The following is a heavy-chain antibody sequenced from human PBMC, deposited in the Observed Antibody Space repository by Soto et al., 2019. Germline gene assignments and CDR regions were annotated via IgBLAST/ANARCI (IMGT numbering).Heavy chain of an antibody. J-gene: IGHJ4*02. Sequence: EVQLVESGGGVLRPGGSLRLSCAASGFTFDDYGMSWARQAPGKGLEWVSGVNWNGGSTGYADSVKGRFTISRDNAKISLYLQMNSLRAEDTAFYYCVRGASLNVDYWGQGTLVTVSS. V-gene: IGHV3-20*04. CDR3: VRGASLNVDY. CDR1: GFTFDDYG. CDR2: VNWNGGST. D-gene: IGHD1-1*01.